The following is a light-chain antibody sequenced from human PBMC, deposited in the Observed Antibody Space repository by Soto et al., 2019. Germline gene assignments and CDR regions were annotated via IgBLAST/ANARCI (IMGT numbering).Light chain of an antibody. CDR3: ASWDDTLTGLL. CDR1: SSNIGSNY. Sequence: QSVLTQPPSASGTPGQRVNISCSGSSSNIGSNYVYWYQQLPGTAPKLLIYRNDQRPSWVPDRFSGSKSGTSASLAIIGLRSEDEAHYHCASWDDTLTGLLFGGGTELTVL. J-gene: IGLJ2*01. CDR2: RND. V-gene: IGLV1-47*01.